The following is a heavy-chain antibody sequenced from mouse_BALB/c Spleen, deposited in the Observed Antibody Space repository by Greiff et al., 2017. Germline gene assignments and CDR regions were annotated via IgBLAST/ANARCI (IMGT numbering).Heavy chain of an antibody. CDR3: ARVGYDENYAMDY. Sequence: VQLQQSGPELVKPGASVKISCKASGYSFTGYYMHWVKQSHVKSLEWIGRINPYNGATSYNQNFKDKASLTVDKSSSTAYMELHSLTSEDSAVYYCARVGYDENYAMDYWGQGTSVTVSS. J-gene: IGHJ4*01. V-gene: IGHV1-31*01. CDR1: GYSFTGYY. D-gene: IGHD2-2*01. CDR2: INPYNGAT.